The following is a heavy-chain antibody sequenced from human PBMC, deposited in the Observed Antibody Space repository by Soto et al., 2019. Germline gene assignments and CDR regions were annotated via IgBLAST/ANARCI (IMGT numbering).Heavy chain of an antibody. D-gene: IGHD2-21*01. Sequence: GESLKISCKGSGYKFSNYWIGWVRQRPGKGLEWVGIIYAGDSDTRYSPSFQGQVTISADKSIPTAYLQWSSLQDSDTAMYFCARSEGISAYYYGSDVWGQGTTVTVSS. CDR3: ARSEGISAYYYGSDV. J-gene: IGHJ6*02. CDR1: GYKFSNYW. CDR2: IYAGDSDT. V-gene: IGHV5-51*01.